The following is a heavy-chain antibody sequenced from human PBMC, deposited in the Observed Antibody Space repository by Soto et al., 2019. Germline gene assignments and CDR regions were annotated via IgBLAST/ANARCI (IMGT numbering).Heavy chain of an antibody. J-gene: IGHJ4*02. CDR1: GFTFDDYA. V-gene: IGHV3-9*01. CDR3: AKASYDPSSYFFAS. D-gene: IGHD3-16*01. CDR2: ITWNRGVI. Sequence: VHLVESGGGLVRPGGSLTLSCEASGFTFDDYAMHWVRQTPEKSLEWVSGITWNRGVIAYAASVRGRFTISRDNDKSFLYLQMDSLRPEDTSFYYCAKASYDPSSYFFASLGQGTLVSVSS.